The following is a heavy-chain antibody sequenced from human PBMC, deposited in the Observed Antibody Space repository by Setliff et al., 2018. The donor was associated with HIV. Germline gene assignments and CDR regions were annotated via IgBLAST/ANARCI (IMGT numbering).Heavy chain of an antibody. J-gene: IGHJ6*03. V-gene: IGHV1-46*01. CDR2: VNPTSGST. D-gene: IGHD3-3*01. Sequence: ASVKVSCKASGYTFTNFYLHWVRQAPGQGLEWVGIVNPTSGSTTYAQTFQGRVTMTGDTYTSTVYMEVSSLRSEDTAVYYCARESRKYYDSWSSYYRGVDYYYYMDVWGKGTTVTVSS. CDR3: ARESRKYYDSWSSYYRGVDYYYYMDV. CDR1: GYTFTNFY.